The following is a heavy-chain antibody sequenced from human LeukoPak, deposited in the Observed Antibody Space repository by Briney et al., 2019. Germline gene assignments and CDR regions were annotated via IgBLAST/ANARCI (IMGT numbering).Heavy chain of an antibody. D-gene: IGHD3-22*01. J-gene: IGHJ5*02. CDR2: IYPGDSDT. CDR1: GHSVYNYW. V-gene: IGHV5-51*01. Sequence: GESLKISCKVSGHSVYNYWIGWVRQMPGKGLEWMGIIYPGDSDTRYSPSFQGQVTISADKSISTAYLQWSSLEASDTAMYDCARLNYYDSSGSKFYPWGQGTQVTVSS. CDR3: ARLNYYDSSGSKFYP.